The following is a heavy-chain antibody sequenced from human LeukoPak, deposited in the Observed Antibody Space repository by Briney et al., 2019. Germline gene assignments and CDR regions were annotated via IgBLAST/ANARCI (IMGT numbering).Heavy chain of an antibody. V-gene: IGHV4-39*01. CDR3: ARQCYYDSSGYYGY. Sequence: SEPLPLTRTVSCLHIRSSMYHWRGTRQPPGKGVEGIGCIYYSERTHYTPSLKSRVTIPVDTSKHPFSQKLSSVTPADTAVYYCARQCYYDSSGYYGYWGQGTVVSVSS. CDR2: IYYSERT. D-gene: IGHD3-22*01. CDR1: CLHIRSSMYH. J-gene: IGHJ4*02.